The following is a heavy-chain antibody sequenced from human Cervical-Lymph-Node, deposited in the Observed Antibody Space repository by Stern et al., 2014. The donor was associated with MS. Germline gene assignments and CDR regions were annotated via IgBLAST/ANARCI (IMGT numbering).Heavy chain of an antibody. CDR2: IWNDGSKK. CDR3: ARDRWYTSGWYHYGADV. V-gene: IGHV3-33*01. Sequence: VQLVESGGGVVQPGRSLRLSCAPSGFTLRSYGIQGVRQAPGKGLEWLAFIWNDGSKKYYADSVKGRFTISRDNSKNTVDLQMTSLRREDTAVYFCARDRWYTSGWYHYGADVWGLGTTVIVSS. D-gene: IGHD6-19*01. J-gene: IGHJ6*02. CDR1: GFTLRSYG.